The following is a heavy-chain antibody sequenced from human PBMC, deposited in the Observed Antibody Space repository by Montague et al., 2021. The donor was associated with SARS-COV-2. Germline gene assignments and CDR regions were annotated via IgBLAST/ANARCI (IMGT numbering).Heavy chain of an antibody. V-gene: IGHV6-1*01. D-gene: IGHD5-18*01. CDR2: TYYRPKWYN. Sequence: CAISGDSVSSNSAAWNWIRQSPSRGLEWLGRTYYRPKWYNDYAVSVKSRITINPGTSKNQFSLQLNSVTPEDTAVYYCARDTRIQLWFDRDYYYGMDVWGQGTTVTVSS. CDR3: ARDTRIQLWFDRDYYYGMDV. CDR1: GDSVSSNSAA. J-gene: IGHJ6*02.